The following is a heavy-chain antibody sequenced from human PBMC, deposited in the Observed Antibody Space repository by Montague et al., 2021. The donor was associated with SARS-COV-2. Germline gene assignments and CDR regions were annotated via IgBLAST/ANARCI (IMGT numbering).Heavy chain of an antibody. CDR3: ATQEDPSGWIPGPFDF. CDR2: IYYRGST. V-gene: IGHV4-39*01. Sequence: SETLSLTCTVSGGSIGSSSYYWAWIRQPPGKGLEWIGSIYYRGSTYYNPSLKSRVFISVDTSENQLSLTLTSVTAADTAVYYWATQEDPSGWIPGPFDFWGQGTLLSVSS. J-gene: IGHJ4*02. CDR1: GGSIGSSSYY. D-gene: IGHD6-19*01.